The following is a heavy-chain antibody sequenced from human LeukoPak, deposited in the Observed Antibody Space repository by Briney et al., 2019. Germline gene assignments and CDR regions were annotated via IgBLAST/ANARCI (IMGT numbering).Heavy chain of an antibody. Sequence: GGSLRLSCTASDFTFSTYWVHWVRQAPGKGLIWVARVPPEASRTTYADSVKGRFTISRDNAKNTVYLQMNSLRVDDTAIYFCAGEFSGAREVWGQGTMVTVSS. CDR1: DFTFSTYW. J-gene: IGHJ3*01. D-gene: IGHD3-10*01. CDR3: AGEFSGAREV. CDR2: VPPEASRT. V-gene: IGHV3-74*01.